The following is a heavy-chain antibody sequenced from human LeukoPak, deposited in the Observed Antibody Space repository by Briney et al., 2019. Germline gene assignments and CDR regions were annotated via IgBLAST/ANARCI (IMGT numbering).Heavy chain of an antibody. J-gene: IGHJ4*02. CDR2: SCSSGSTI. CDR1: GFTFSSYE. D-gene: IGHD2-2*01. V-gene: IGHV3-48*03. Sequence: GGSLRLSCAASGFTFSSYEMNWVRQAPGKGLVWVSYSCSSGSTIYYADSVKGRFTISRDNAKNSLYLQMNSLRAEDTAVYYCAREYCSSTSCSYFDYWGQGTLVTVSS. CDR3: AREYCSSTSCSYFDY.